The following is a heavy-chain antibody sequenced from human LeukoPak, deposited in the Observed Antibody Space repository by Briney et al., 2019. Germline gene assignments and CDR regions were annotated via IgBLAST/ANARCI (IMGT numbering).Heavy chain of an antibody. CDR3: ARGGVAGGMDV. J-gene: IGHJ6*02. D-gene: IGHD6-19*01. V-gene: IGHV3-13*04. Sequence: PGGSLRLSCAASGFTFSSYDMHWVRQATGKGLEWVSAIGTAGDTYYPGSVKGRFTISRENAKNSLYLQMNSPRAEDTAVYYCARGGVAGGMDVWGQGTTVTVSS. CDR1: GFTFSSYD. CDR2: IGTAGDT.